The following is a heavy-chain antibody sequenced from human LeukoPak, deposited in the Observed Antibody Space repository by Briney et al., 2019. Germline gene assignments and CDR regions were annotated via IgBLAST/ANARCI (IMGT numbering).Heavy chain of an antibody. CDR1: GGSISSYY. J-gene: IGHJ3*02. CDR3: ARDGLRADAFDI. V-gene: IGHV4-59*01. CDR2: IYYSGST. Sequence: SETLSLTCTVSGGSISSYYWSWIRQPPGKGLEWIGYIYYSGSTNYNPSLKSRVTISVDTSKNQFSLKLSSVTAADTAVYYCARDGLRADAFDIWGQGTMVTVSS.